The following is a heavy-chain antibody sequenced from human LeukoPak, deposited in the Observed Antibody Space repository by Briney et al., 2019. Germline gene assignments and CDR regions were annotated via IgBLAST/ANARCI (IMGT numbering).Heavy chain of an antibody. V-gene: IGHV5-51*01. Sequence: GESLKISCKGSGYSFTSYWIGWVRQMPGKGLEWMGIIYPGDSDIRYNPSLQGQVTISADKSISTAYLQWSSLKASDTAMYYCARQLMTTVTHDAFDIWGQGTMVTVSS. CDR1: GYSFTSYW. CDR2: IYPGDSDI. D-gene: IGHD4-17*01. CDR3: ARQLMTTVTHDAFDI. J-gene: IGHJ3*02.